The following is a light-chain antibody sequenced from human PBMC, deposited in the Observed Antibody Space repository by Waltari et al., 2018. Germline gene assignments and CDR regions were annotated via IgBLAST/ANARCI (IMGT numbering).Light chain of an antibody. J-gene: IGLJ3*02. V-gene: IGLV1-44*01. CDR2: RNK. CDR1: SSNIGINT. CDR3: AGWDDSLNGWV. Sequence: QSVLTQPPSASGTPGQRVTISCSGSSSNIGINTVNWYQQLPGTAPKLLIYRNKRRPSGVPDRFSGSKSDTSASLAISGLQSEDEADYYCAGWDDSLNGWVFGGGTKLTVL.